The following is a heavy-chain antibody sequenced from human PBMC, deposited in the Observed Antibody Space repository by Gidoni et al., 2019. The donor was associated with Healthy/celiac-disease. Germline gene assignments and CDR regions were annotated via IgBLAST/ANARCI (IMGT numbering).Heavy chain of an antibody. D-gene: IGHD3-9*01. CDR3: ARGDILTGYYFDY. CDR1: GCTFSDYY. CDR2: ISSSSSYT. V-gene: IGHV3-11*05. J-gene: IGHJ4*02. Sequence: QVQLVESGGGLVKPGGSLRLSCAAAGCTFSDYYLSWIRQAPGKGLEGVSYISSSSSYTNYADSVKGRFTISRDNAKNSLYLQMNSLRAEDTAVYYCARGDILTGYYFDYWGQGTLVTVSS.